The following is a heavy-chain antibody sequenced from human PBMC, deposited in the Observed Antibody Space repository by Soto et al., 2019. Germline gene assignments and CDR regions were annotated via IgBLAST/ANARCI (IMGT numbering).Heavy chain of an antibody. CDR1: GFSLTTDGAA. CDR3: VQRQGVVAAFAF. Sequence: QITLKESGPTLVKPTQTLTLTCTVSGFSLTTDGAAVGWIRQPPGRTLECLAFIYWDDDKRYSPSLKTRVTITKDTSKNQVVLTMTNMDPVDTGTYYCVQRQGVVAAFAFWGQGSLVTVSS. D-gene: IGHD2-2*01. J-gene: IGHJ4*02. CDR2: IYWDDDK. V-gene: IGHV2-5*02.